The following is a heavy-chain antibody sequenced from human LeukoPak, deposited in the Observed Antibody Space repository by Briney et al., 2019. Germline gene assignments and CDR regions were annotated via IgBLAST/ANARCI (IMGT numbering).Heavy chain of an antibody. J-gene: IGHJ4*02. CDR2: INHSGST. D-gene: IGHD1-26*01. CDR1: GGSFSGYY. CDR3: VRDRELNY. V-gene: IGHV4-34*01. Sequence: SETLSLTCAVYGGSFSGYYWSWIRQPPGKGLEWIGEINHSGSTNYNPSLKSRVTISVDTSKNQFSLKLSSVTASDTAVYYCVRDRELNYWGQGALVTVSS.